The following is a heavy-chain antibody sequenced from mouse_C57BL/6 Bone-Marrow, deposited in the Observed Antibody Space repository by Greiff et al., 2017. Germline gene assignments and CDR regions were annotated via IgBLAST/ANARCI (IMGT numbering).Heavy chain of an antibody. J-gene: IGHJ1*03. CDR2: IYPRSGNT. D-gene: IGHD1-1*01. V-gene: IGHV1-81*01. CDR1: GYTFTSYG. CDR3: ALYYVSSFYWYFDV. Sequence: VKLQESGAELARPGASVKLSCKASGYTFTSYGISWVKQRTGQGLEWIGEIYPRSGNTYYNEKFKGKATLTADKSSSTAYMELRSLTSEDSAVYFCALYYVSSFYWYFDVWGTGTTVTVSS.